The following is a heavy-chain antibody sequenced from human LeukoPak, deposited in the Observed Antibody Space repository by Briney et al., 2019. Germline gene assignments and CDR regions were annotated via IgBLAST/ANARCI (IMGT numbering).Heavy chain of an antibody. Sequence: PSETLSLSCTVSGYSISSGYYWGCIRQPPGKGLEWIGSIYHTGSTYYNPSLKSRVTISVDTSKNQFSLKLSSVTAADTAVYYCARAPIQYHFDYWGQGTLVTVSS. V-gene: IGHV4-38-2*02. CDR1: GYSISSGYY. D-gene: IGHD4-11*01. J-gene: IGHJ4*02. CDR2: IYHTGST. CDR3: ARAPIQYHFDY.